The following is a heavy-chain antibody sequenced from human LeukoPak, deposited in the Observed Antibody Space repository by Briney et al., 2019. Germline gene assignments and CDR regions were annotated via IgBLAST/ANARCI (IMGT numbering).Heavy chain of an antibody. D-gene: IGHD6-13*01. CDR2: IDPSDSYT. CDR3: ARISYGIAADGGDFPH. CDR1: GYSFTSYW. V-gene: IGHV5-10-1*01. J-gene: IGHJ1*01. Sequence: NPGESLRISCKGSGYSFTSYWISWVRQMPGKGLEWMGRIDPSDSYTNYSPSFQGHVTISADKSISTAYLQWSSLKASDTAMYYCARISYGIAADGGDFPHWGQGTLVTVSS.